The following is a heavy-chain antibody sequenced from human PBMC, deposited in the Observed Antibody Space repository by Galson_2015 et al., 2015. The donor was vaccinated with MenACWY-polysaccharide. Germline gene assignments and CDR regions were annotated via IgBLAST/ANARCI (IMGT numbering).Heavy chain of an antibody. V-gene: IGHV6-1*01. Sequence: CAISGDSVSSHSAAWNWIRQSPSRGLEWLGRKYYRSKWYKDYALYVKSRMTINVDTAKNQFSLQLNSVTTEDTAMYYCASQGIAVAGGIDSWGQGTLVTVSS. CDR3: ASQGIAVAGGIDS. J-gene: IGHJ4*02. D-gene: IGHD6-19*01. CDR2: KYYRSKWYK. CDR1: GDSVSSHSAA.